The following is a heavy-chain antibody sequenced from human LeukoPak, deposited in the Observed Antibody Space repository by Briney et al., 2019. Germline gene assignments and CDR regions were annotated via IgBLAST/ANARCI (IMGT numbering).Heavy chain of an antibody. CDR2: MNPSGST. J-gene: IGHJ6*03. CDR3: ARGRQDVTMIVVVMTAVSYYLDV. Sequence: SETLSLTCAVCGGSFSGYYWTWIRQTPEKGLEWIGEMNPSGSTNYNPSLKSRVTISVDTSKNQFSLELSSVTAADTAVYYCARGRQDVTMIVVVMTAVSYYLDVWGKGTTVTV. V-gene: IGHV4-34*01. D-gene: IGHD3-22*01. CDR1: GGSFSGYY.